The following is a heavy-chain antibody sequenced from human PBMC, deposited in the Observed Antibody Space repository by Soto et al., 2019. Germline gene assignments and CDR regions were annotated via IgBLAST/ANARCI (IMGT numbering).Heavy chain of an antibody. V-gene: IGHV1-8*01. CDR1: RYTFTSYD. CDR2: MNPNSGNT. CDR3: ARGIKYGAYSRWFDP. Sequence: QVQLVQYGAEVKKPGASVKVSCRASRYTFTSYDINWVRQATGQGIEYLGWMNPNSGNTAYVQKFQGRVTMTWDTSITTAYMELSSLRSEDTAVYFCARGIKYGAYSRWFDPWGQGTLVTVSS. J-gene: IGHJ5*02. D-gene: IGHD4-17*01.